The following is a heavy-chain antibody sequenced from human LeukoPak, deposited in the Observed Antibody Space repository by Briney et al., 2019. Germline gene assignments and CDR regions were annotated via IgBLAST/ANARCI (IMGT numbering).Heavy chain of an antibody. D-gene: IGHD3-22*01. V-gene: IGHV4-59*08. CDR1: GGSISSYY. J-gene: IGHJ3*02. CDR2: IYYSGST. CDR3: ARQLEYYYDSGGYSDAFDI. Sequence: SETLSLTCTVSGGSISSYYWSWIRQPPGKGLEWIGYIYYSGSTYYNPSLKSRVTISVDTSKNQFSLKLSSVTAADTAVYYCARQLEYYYDSGGYSDAFDIWGQGTMVTVSS.